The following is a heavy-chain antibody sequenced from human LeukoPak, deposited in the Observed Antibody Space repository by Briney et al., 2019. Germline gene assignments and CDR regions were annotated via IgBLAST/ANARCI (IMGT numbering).Heavy chain of an antibody. V-gene: IGHV3-7*01. CDR2: IKQDGSEK. Sequence: GGSLRLSCAASGFTFSSYAMSWVRQAPGKGLEWVANIKQDGSEKYYVDSVKGRFTISRDNAKNSLYLQMNSLRAEDTAVYYCARAYYYYGMDVWGQGTTVTVSS. CDR3: ARAYYYYGMDV. J-gene: IGHJ6*02. CDR1: GFTFSSYA.